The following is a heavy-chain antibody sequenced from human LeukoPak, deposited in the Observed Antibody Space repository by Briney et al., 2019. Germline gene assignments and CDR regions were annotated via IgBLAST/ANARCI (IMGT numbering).Heavy chain of an antibody. CDR2: ITNSGSTT. CDR3: TRDVRLRHKYYYMDV. V-gene: IGHV3-11*04. J-gene: IGHJ6*03. D-gene: IGHD4-17*01. Sequence: GGSLRLSCVASGFTFSDYYMSWIRQAPGKGLEWVSYITNSGSTTFYADSVKGRFSISRDNANNSLFLQMNSLRAEDTAVYYCTRDVRLRHKYYYMDVWGKGTTVTVSS. CDR1: GFTFSDYY.